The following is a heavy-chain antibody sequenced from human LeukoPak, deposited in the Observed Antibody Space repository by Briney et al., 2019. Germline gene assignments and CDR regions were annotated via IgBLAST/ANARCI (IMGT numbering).Heavy chain of an antibody. Sequence: SETLSLTCTVSGGSISSYYWGWIRQPPGKGLEWIGSIYYSGSTYYNPSLKSRVTISVDTSKNQFSLKLSSVTAADTAVYYCARDRGAVAALYNWFDPWGQGTLVTVSS. V-gene: IGHV4-39*07. CDR2: IYYSGST. D-gene: IGHD6-19*01. CDR3: ARDRGAVAALYNWFDP. CDR1: GGSISSYY. J-gene: IGHJ5*02.